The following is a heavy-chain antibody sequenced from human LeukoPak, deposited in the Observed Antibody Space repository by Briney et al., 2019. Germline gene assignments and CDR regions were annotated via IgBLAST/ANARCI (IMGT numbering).Heavy chain of an antibody. CDR3: TRDQTPYY. V-gene: IGHV3-49*04. Sequence: GGSLRLSCTASGFTFGDYAMTWVRQAPGKGLEWVGFIRSKVYGGTPEYAASVKGRFTISRDDSKGITYLQMNSLKTEDTAVYYCTRDQTPYYWGQGTLVTVSS. CDR1: GFTFGDYA. J-gene: IGHJ4*02. CDR2: IRSKVYGGTP.